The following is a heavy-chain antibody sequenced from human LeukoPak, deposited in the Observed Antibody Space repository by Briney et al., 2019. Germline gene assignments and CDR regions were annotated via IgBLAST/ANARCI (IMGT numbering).Heavy chain of an antibody. Sequence: PSETLSLTCTVSGGSISSGDYYWSWIRQPPGKGLEWIGYIYYPGSTYYNPSLKSRVTISIDTSKNQFSLKLTSVTAADTAVYYCARGYISGPPKYSGMDVWGQGTTVTVSS. V-gene: IGHV4-30-4*01. CDR3: ARGYISGPPKYSGMDV. CDR1: GGSISSGDYY. J-gene: IGHJ6*02. D-gene: IGHD5-24*01. CDR2: IYYPGST.